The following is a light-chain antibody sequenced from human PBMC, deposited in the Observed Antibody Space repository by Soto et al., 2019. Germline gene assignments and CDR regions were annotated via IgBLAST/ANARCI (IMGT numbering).Light chain of an antibody. Sequence: QSALTQPASVSGSPGQSITISCNGSNSDLGGSNYVSWYQQHPGKAPKLMIYDLNSRPSGVSNRFSGSKSGNTASLTISGLQAEDEAHYHCSSYTSSSTVIFGGGTKLTVL. CDR1: NSDLGGSNY. V-gene: IGLV2-14*03. CDR3: SSYTSSSTVI. J-gene: IGLJ2*01. CDR2: DLN.